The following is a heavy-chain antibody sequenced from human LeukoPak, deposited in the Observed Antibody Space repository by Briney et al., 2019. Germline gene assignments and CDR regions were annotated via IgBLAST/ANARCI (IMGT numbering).Heavy chain of an antibody. J-gene: IGHJ4*02. V-gene: IGHV3-30*02. CDR1: GFTFSSYG. Sequence: PGGSLRLSCAASGFTFSSYGMHWVRQAPGKGLEWVAFIRYDGSNKYYADSVKGRFTISRDNSKNTLYLQMNSLGAEDTAVYYCAKVLGASAAADYWGQGTLVTVSS. CDR2: IRYDGSNK. D-gene: IGHD6-13*01. CDR3: AKVLGASAAADY.